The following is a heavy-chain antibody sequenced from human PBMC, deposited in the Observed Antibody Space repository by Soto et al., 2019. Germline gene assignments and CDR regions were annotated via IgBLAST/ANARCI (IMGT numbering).Heavy chain of an antibody. CDR1: GGSFSGYY. CDR2: INHSGST. Sequence: SETLSLTCAVYGGSFSGYYWSWIRQPPGKGLEWIGEINHSGSTNYNPSLKSRVTISVDTSKNQFSLKLSSVTAADTAVYYCARNRQGILYSRAWFDPWGQGTLVTVSS. CDR3: ARNRQGILYSRAWFDP. J-gene: IGHJ5*02. V-gene: IGHV4-34*01. D-gene: IGHD2-8*01.